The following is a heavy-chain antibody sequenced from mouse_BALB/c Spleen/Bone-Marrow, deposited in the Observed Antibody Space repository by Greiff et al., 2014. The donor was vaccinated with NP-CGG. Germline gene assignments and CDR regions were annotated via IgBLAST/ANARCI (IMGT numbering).Heavy chain of an antibody. D-gene: IGHD2-4*01. J-gene: IGHJ4*01. Sequence: QVQLQQSGPGLGESSQSLSISCTVSGFSLISYGVHWIRQRPGKGLEWLGVIWPGGSTNYNSALMSRLSISKDNSKSQVFLKMNSLQSDDTAMYYCARDLYYDYDVGAMDYWGQGTSVTVSS. CDR3: ARDLYYDYDVGAMDY. V-gene: IGHV2-9*02. CDR2: IWPGGST. CDR1: GFSLISYG.